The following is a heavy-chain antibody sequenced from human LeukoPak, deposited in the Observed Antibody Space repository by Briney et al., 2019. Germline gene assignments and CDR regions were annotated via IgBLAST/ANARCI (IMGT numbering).Heavy chain of an antibody. D-gene: IGHD3-9*01. CDR1: GGSISSGSYY. Sequence: PSQTLSLTCTVSGGSISSGSYYWSWIRQPAGKGLEWIGRIYTSGSTNYNPSLKSRVTISVDTSKNQFSLKLSSVTAADTAVYYCARRGFDWLLSEHYYYYYMDVWGKGTTVTISS. CDR3: ARRGFDWLLSEHYYYYYMDV. V-gene: IGHV4-61*02. CDR2: IYTSGST. J-gene: IGHJ6*03.